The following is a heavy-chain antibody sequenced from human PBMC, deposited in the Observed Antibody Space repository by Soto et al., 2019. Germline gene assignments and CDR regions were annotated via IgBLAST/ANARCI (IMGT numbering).Heavy chain of an antibody. Sequence: QVQLVQSGAEVKKPGASVKVSCKASGYTFTSYGISWVRQAPGQGLEWMGWISAYNGNTNYAQKLQGRVTMTTDTSTSTAYRELRGLRSDDTAVYYCARIKSYYDILTGPAPPWFDPWGQGTLVTVSS. V-gene: IGHV1-18*01. CDR1: GYTFTSYG. CDR3: ARIKSYYDILTGPAPPWFDP. D-gene: IGHD3-9*01. CDR2: ISAYNGNT. J-gene: IGHJ5*02.